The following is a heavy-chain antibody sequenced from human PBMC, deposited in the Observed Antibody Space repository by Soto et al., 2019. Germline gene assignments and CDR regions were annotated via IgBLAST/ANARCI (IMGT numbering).Heavy chain of an antibody. D-gene: IGHD1-26*01. Sequence: GSLRLSCAASGFTFSSYSMNWVRQAPGKGLEWVSSISSSSSYIYYADSVKGRFTISRDNAKNSLYLQMNSLRAEDTAVYYCARGVEMATNTFDYWGQGTLVTVSS. V-gene: IGHV3-21*01. J-gene: IGHJ4*02. CDR1: GFTFSSYS. CDR2: ISSSSSYI. CDR3: ARGVEMATNTFDY.